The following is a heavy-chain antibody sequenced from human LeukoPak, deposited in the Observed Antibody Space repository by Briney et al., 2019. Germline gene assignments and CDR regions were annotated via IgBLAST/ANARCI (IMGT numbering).Heavy chain of an antibody. J-gene: IGHJ4*02. CDR1: GFTFSSYG. D-gene: IGHD3-16*01. CDR3: AKAYVRLIYYFDY. CDR2: ISYDGSNK. Sequence: GGSLRLSCAASGFTFSSYGMHWVRQAPGKGLEWVAVISYDGSNKYYADSVKGRFTISRDNSKNTLYLQMNSLRAEDTAVYYCAKAYVRLIYYFDYWGQGTLVTVSS. V-gene: IGHV3-30*18.